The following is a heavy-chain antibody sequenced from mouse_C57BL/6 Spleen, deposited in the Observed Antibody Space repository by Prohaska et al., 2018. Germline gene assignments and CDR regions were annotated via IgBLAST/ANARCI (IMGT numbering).Heavy chain of an antibody. CDR1: GYTFTDYY. D-gene: IGHD2-5*01. J-gene: IGHJ2*01. Sequence: LKISCKASGYTFTDYYMNWVKQSHGKSIEWIGDINPNNGGTSYNQKFKGKATLTVDKSSSTAYMELRSLTSEDSAVYYCANSNYDYWGQGTTLTVSS. CDR3: ANSNYDY. V-gene: IGHV1-26*01. CDR2: INPNNGGT.